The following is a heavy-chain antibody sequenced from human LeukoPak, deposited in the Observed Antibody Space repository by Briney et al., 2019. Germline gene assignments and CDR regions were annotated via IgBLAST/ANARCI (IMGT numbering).Heavy chain of an antibody. D-gene: IGHD3-10*01. Sequence: GGSLRLSCAASGFTFSSYGMHWVRQAPGKGLEWVAVISYDGSNKYYADSVKGRFTISRDNSKNTLYLQMNSLRAEDTAVYYCAKGPYYYGSGSYGPDYWGQGTLVTVSS. CDR2: ISYDGSNK. V-gene: IGHV3-30*18. CDR1: GFTFSSYG. J-gene: IGHJ4*02. CDR3: AKGPYYYGSGSYGPDY.